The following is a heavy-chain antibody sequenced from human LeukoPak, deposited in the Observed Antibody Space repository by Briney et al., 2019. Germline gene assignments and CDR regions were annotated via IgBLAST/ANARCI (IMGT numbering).Heavy chain of an antibody. CDR3: AKDRHAPGRYCSSTSCLPFDP. CDR1: GFTVSSYD. D-gene: IGHD2-2*01. V-gene: IGHV3-23*01. CDR2: ISGSGGST. J-gene: IGHJ5*02. Sequence: PGGSLRLSCAASGFTVSSYDMSWVRQAPGKGLEWGSVISGSGGSTYYADSVKGRFTISRDNSEKKLYLQMNSLRAEDTAVYYCAKDRHAPGRYCSSTSCLPFDPWGQGTLVTVSS.